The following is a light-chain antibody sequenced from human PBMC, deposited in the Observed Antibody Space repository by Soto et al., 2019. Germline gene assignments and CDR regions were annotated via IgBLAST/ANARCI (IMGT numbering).Light chain of an antibody. V-gene: IGKV3-20*01. CDR1: QSLSGGY. J-gene: IGKJ5*01. CDR2: SAS. Sequence: EIVLTPYPGTLSLSPGERATLSCRASQSLSGGYLAWFQQKPGQTPRLLIYSASNRATGIPDRFSGSGSGTDFTLTISRLEPEDFVVYYCQQNGTLPITFGQGTRLEIK. CDR3: QQNGTLPIT.